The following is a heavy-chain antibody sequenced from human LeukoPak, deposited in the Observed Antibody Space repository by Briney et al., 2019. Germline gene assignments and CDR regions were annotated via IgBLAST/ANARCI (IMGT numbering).Heavy chain of an antibody. J-gene: IGHJ4*02. D-gene: IGHD3-10*01. Sequence: NPGGSLRLSRAASGFSISNDWMSWVRQAPGKGLEWVARVKSRSAGETTDYAAPVKGRFTISRDDSKNTLYLQMNSLKTEDTAVYYCTLIQGWGSGSYYRDFWGQGTLVTVSS. V-gene: IGHV3-15*01. CDR2: VKSRSAGETT. CDR1: GFSISNDW. CDR3: TLIQGWGSGSYYRDF.